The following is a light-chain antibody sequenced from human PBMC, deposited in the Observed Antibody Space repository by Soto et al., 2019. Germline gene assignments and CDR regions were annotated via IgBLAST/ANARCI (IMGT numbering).Light chain of an antibody. V-gene: IGLV2-14*01. CDR3: SSYTTNITPVV. CDR1: SGDIGGYNY. J-gene: IGLJ2*01. CDR2: EVT. Sequence: QSVLTQLASVSGSPGQSITISCTGTSGDIGGYNYVSWYQQHPGKAPKLLISEVTNRPSGVSNRFSGSKSGNTASLTISGLQAEDEADYYCSSYTTNITPVVFGGGTKLTVL.